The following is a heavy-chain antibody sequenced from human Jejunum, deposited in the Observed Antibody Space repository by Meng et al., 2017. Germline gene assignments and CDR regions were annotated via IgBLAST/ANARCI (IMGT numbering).Heavy chain of an antibody. V-gene: IGHV3-21*01. CDR3: AGETDYGGNSNYYYYYGLDV. CDR1: GFMFSRYS. Sequence: EVQLVESGGGLVKPGGSLRLSCAASGFMFSRYSMNWVRQPPGKGLEWVSAISRSSTYIYNADSVKGRFTISRDNAKNSLYLEMNSLRAEDTAVYYCAGETDYGGNSNYYYYYGLDVWGQGTTVTVSS. CDR2: ISRSSTYI. D-gene: IGHD4-23*01. J-gene: IGHJ6*02.